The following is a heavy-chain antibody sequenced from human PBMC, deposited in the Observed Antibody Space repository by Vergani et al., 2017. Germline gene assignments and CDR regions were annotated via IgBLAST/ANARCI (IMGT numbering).Heavy chain of an antibody. CDR1: GFTFSSYS. CDR2: ISSSSSYI. J-gene: IGHJ4*02. CDR3: AKAYSRGDYDPGDY. V-gene: IGHV3-21*04. D-gene: IGHD4-17*01. Sequence: EVQLVESGGGLVKPGGSLRLSCAASGFTFSSYSMNWVRQAPGKGLEWVSSISSSSSYIYYADSVKGRFTISRDNAKNSLYLQMNSLRAEDTAVYYCAKAYSRGDYDPGDYWGQGTLVTVSS.